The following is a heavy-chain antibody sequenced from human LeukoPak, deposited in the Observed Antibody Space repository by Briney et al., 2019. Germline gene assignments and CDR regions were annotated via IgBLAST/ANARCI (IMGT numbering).Heavy chain of an antibody. CDR2: MNPNSGNT. Sequence: ASVKVSCKASGYTFTSYDINWVRQATGQGLEWMGWMNPNSGNTGYAQKFQGRVTMTEDTSTDTAYMELSSLRSEDTAVYYCATAPGWELPDYWGQGTLVTVSS. V-gene: IGHV1-8*01. J-gene: IGHJ4*02. D-gene: IGHD1-26*01. CDR3: ATAPGWELPDY. CDR1: GYTFTSYD.